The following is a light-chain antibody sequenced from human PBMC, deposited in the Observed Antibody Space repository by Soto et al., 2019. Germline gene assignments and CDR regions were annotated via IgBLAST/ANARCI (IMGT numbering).Light chain of an antibody. J-gene: IGKJ1*01. CDR1: QTVSSS. Sequence: EIVLTQSPGTLSLSPGERATLSCRASQTVSSSLAWYQQKPGQAPRLLISGASSRAADIPDRFSGSGSGTDFPLTINRLEPEDFAVYYCQQYGGSPRTFGQGTKVEIK. V-gene: IGKV3-20*01. CDR2: GAS. CDR3: QQYGGSPRT.